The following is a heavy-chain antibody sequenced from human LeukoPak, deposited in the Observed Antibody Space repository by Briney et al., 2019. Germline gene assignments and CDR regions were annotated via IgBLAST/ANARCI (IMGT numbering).Heavy chain of an antibody. CDR1: GFTVSSNY. D-gene: IGHD5-18*01. J-gene: IGHJ3*02. Sequence: GGSLRLSCAASGFTVSSNYMSWVRQAPGKGLEWVSVIYSGGSTYYADSVKGRFTISRDNPKNTLYLQMNSLRAEDTAVYYCARSGYRYGADALDIWGQGTMVTVSS. CDR3: ARSGYRYGADALDI. V-gene: IGHV3-53*01. CDR2: IYSGGST.